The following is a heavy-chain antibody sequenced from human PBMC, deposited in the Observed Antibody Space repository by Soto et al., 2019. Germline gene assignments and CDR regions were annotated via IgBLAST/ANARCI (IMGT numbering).Heavy chain of an antibody. V-gene: IGHV1-69*02. CDR1: GGTFGTYT. J-gene: IGHJ4*02. CDR2: IIPYLDIT. Sequence: QVQLVQSGAEMKKPGSSVKVSCKASGGTFGTYTISWVRQAPGQGLEWMGRIIPYLDITDYAQKFQGRFTIAADKSTTTVYMELSRLRSEDTAVYFCARDTTYWGLGTLVTVSS. CDR3: ARDTTY. D-gene: IGHD5-18*01.